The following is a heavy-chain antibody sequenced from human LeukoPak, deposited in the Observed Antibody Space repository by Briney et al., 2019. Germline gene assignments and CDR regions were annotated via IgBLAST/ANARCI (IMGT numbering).Heavy chain of an antibody. CDR1: GFAFSTYS. D-gene: IGHD3-3*01. Sequence: PGGSLRLSCAASGFAFSTYSMNWVRQAPGKGLEWVSSISSSSSYIYYSDSVKGRFTISRDKSKNTLYLQMNSLRSEDTAVYYCARKPSHLEWSSGFDYWGQGILVTVSS. CDR3: ARKPSHLEWSSGFDY. J-gene: IGHJ4*02. V-gene: IGHV3-21*01. CDR2: ISSSSSYI.